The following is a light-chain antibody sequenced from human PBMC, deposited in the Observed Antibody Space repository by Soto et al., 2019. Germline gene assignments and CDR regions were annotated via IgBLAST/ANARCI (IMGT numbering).Light chain of an antibody. Sequence: QSALTQPPSASGSPGQSVTISCTGTSSDVGAYDCVSWYQQHPGKAPKLMISEVNKRPSGVPDRFSGSKSGNTASLTVSGLQAEDEADYYCQSYAGSNNYVFGTGTKVTVL. CDR1: SSDVGAYDC. CDR2: EVN. J-gene: IGLJ1*01. V-gene: IGLV2-8*01. CDR3: QSYAGSNNYV.